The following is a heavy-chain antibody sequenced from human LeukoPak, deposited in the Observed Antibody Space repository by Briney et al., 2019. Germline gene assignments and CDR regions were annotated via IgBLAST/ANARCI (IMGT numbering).Heavy chain of an antibody. V-gene: IGHV3-23*01. CDR1: GFTFSSYA. CDR2: ISGSGDST. D-gene: IGHD2-2*01. CDR3: AKGRRDCSSTSCYVFDF. J-gene: IGHJ4*02. Sequence: GGSLRLPCAASGFTFSSYAMSWVRQAPGKGLEWVSAISGSGDSTYYADSVKGRFTISRDNSRNTLYLQMNSLRAEDTTVYYCAKGRRDCSSTSCYVFDFWGQGTLVTVSS.